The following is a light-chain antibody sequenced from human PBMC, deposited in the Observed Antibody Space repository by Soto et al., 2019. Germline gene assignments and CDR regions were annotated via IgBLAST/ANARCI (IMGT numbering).Light chain of an antibody. V-gene: IGLV2-14*01. J-gene: IGLJ1*01. Sequence: SALTQPASVSGSPGQSITISCTGTSXDVGGYNYVSWYQQHPGKAPKLMIYEVSNRPSGVSNRFSGSKSGNTASLTISGLQAEDEADYYCSSYTSSSLYVFGTGTKLTVL. CDR1: SXDVGGYNY. CDR2: EVS. CDR3: SSYTSSSLYV.